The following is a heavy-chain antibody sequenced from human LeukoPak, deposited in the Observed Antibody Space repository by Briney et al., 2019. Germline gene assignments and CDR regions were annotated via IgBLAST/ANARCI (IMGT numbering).Heavy chain of an antibody. CDR1: GGSFSDYY. Sequence: PSETLSLTCAVYGGSFSDYYWSWIRQPPGRGLEWIGYSYYTGDSNYSPSLKSRVTISFATSKNQFSLRLRSVTATDTAVYYCARRVHNRGLYDLGAFDIWGQGTMVTVSS. V-gene: IGHV4-59*08. CDR2: SYYTGDS. D-gene: IGHD2-8*01. J-gene: IGHJ3*02. CDR3: ARRVHNRGLYDLGAFDI.